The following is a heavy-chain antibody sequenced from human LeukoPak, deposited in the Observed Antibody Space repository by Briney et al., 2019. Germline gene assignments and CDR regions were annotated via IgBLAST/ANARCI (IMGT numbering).Heavy chain of an antibody. J-gene: IGHJ4*02. V-gene: IGHV3-21*01. CDR2: ISSSGSYI. CDR3: ARADSSGYYDNYFDY. CDR1: GFTFSSYT. Sequence: GGSLRLSCAASGFTFSSYTMNWVRQAPGKGLEWVSSISSSGSYIYYADSVKGRFTISRDNAKNSLYLQMNSLRAEDTAVYYCARADSSGYYDNYFDYWGQGTLVTVSS. D-gene: IGHD3-22*01.